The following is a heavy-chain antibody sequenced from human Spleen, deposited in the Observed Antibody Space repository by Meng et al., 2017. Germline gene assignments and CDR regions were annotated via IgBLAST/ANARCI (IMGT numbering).Heavy chain of an antibody. CDR1: GGSFSGYY. Sequence: VHLQQGGAGLLKPSETLSLSCAVYGGSFSGYYWSWIRQPPGKGLEWIGEINHSGSTNYNPSLESRATISVDTSQNNLSLKLSSVTAADSAVYYCARGPTTMAHDFDYWGQGTLVTVSS. CDR3: ARGPTTMAHDFDY. J-gene: IGHJ4*02. CDR2: INHSGST. D-gene: IGHD4-11*01. V-gene: IGHV4-34*01.